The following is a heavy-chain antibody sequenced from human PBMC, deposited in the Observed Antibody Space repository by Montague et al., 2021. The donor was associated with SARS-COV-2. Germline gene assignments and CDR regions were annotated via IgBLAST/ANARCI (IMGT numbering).Heavy chain of an antibody. V-gene: IGHV3-23*01. CDR2: ISGSVGST. CDR3: AKDPHYDFWSGYYLDY. D-gene: IGHD3-3*01. CDR1: GFTFSSYA. J-gene: IGHJ4*02. Sequence: SLRLSCAASGFTFSSYAMSLVRQAPGKVLEWVSAISGSVGSTYXXXSXXXRFPISRDNSKNTLYLQLNSLRVEDTAVSYCAKDPHYDFWSGYYLDYWGQGTLVTVSS.